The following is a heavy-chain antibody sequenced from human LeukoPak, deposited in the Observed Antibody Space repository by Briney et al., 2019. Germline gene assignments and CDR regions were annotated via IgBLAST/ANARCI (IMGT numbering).Heavy chain of an antibody. Sequence: GASVKVSCKASGYTFTGYYMHWVRQAPGQGLEWMGWINPNSGGTNYAQKFQGRVTMTRDTSISTAYMELSRLRSDDTAVYYCAREYYYDSSGYYPGDENWFDPWGQGTLVTVSS. D-gene: IGHD3-22*01. CDR1: GYTFTGYY. V-gene: IGHV1-2*02. CDR2: INPNSGGT. J-gene: IGHJ5*02. CDR3: AREYYYDSSGYYPGDENWFDP.